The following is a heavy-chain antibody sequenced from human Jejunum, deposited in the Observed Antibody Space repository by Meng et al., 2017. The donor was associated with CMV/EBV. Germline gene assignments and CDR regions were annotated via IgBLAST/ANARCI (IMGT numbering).Heavy chain of an antibody. CDR3: ARAIDYGDPNWFDT. J-gene: IGHJ5*02. Sequence: ASGFTFTSYSITWGRQAPGKGLEWLSYISGSSTYIYHADSVKGRFTISRDNAKNSVYLQMNGLRAEDAAVYYCARAIDYGDPNWFDTWGQGTLVTVSS. CDR1: GFTFTSYS. D-gene: IGHD4-17*01. CDR2: ISGSSTYI. V-gene: IGHV3-21*01.